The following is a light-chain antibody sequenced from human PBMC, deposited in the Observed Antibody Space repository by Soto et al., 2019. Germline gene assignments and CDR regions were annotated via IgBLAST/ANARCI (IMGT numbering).Light chain of an antibody. CDR2: GAF. J-gene: IGKJ2*01. CDR3: QQYNNWPASKPL. Sequence: EIVMTQSPATLSVSPGERDTLSCRASQSVSSNLAWYQQKPGQAPRLLIFGAFTRATGIPARFSGSGSGTEFTLAISSLQSEDFAVYYVQQYNNWPASKPLFGQGTKLEIK. V-gene: IGKV3-15*01. CDR1: QSVSSN.